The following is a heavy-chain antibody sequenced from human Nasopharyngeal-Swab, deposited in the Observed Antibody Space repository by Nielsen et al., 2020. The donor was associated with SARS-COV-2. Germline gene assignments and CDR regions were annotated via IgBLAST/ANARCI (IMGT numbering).Heavy chain of an antibody. J-gene: IGHJ6*02. CDR3: ARGDVYGMDV. V-gene: IGHV1-18*01. CDR2: ISGYNGDT. Sequence: ASVKVSCKTSGHRFSNYGISWVRQAPGQGLEWMGWISGYNGDTNYAQKAQGRVTMTTDTSTNTAYMEVRSLRSDDTAVYYCARGDVYGMDVWGQGTTVTVSS. CDR1: GHRFSNYG. D-gene: IGHD5-24*01.